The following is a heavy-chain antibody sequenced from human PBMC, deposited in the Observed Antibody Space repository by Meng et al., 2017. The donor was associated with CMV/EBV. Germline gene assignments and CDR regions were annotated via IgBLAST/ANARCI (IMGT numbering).Heavy chain of an antibody. CDR3: ARDNLGYCSSTSCYSLDY. Sequence: GGSLRLSCAASGFTFSSYEMNWVRQAPGKGLEWVSYISSSGSTIYYADSVKGRFTISRDNANNSLYLQMNSLRAEDTAVYYCARDNLGYCSSTSCYSLDYWGQGTLVTVSS. V-gene: IGHV3-48*03. CDR1: GFTFSSYE. J-gene: IGHJ4*02. CDR2: ISSSGSTI. D-gene: IGHD2-2*01.